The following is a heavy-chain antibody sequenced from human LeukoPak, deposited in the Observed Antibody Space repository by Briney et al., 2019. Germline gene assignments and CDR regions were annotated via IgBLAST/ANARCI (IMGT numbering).Heavy chain of an antibody. D-gene: IGHD6-6*01. J-gene: IGHJ6*03. V-gene: IGHV3-7*01. CDR3: ARADSSIAARLSRSSIFNYYYYMDV. CDR1: GFTLISYW. Sequence: RPGGSLRLSCAASGFTLISYWMTWVRQAPGKGLEWVANIKQDGREKYYVDSVRGRFTIARDNAKNSRYLQMNSLRDEDTAVYYCARADSSIAARLSRSSIFNYYYYMDVWGKGTTVTVSS. CDR2: IKQDGREK.